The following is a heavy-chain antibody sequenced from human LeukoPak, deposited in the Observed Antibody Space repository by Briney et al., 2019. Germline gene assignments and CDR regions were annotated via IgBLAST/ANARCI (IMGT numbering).Heavy chain of an antibody. CDR2: IYGGGNI. CDR3: ARGAGYNYPYYFDY. D-gene: IGHD5-24*01. J-gene: IGHJ4*02. Sequence: GGSLRLSCAASGFTVSSNYMSWVRQAPGKGLEWVSVIYGGGNIYYADSVKGRFTISRDNSKNTLYLQMNSLRAEDTAVYYCARGAGYNYPYYFDYWGQGTLVTVPS. CDR1: GFTVSSNY. V-gene: IGHV3-53*01.